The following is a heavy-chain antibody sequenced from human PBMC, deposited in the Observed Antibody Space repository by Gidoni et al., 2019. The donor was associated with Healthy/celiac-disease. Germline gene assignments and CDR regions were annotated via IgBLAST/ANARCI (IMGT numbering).Heavy chain of an antibody. CDR3: ARGRSRYSVYYYYGMDV. CDR2: INHIGST. V-gene: IGHV4-34*01. CDR1: VGSFSGYY. Sequence: QVQLQLWGAGLLKPSETLCLTCAGYVGSFSGYYWSWIRQPPGNGLEWIGEINHIGSTNYNPSLKSRVTISVDTSKNQFSLKLSSVTAADTAVYYCARGRSRYSVYYYYGMDVWGQGTTVTVSS. D-gene: IGHD5-18*01. J-gene: IGHJ6*02.